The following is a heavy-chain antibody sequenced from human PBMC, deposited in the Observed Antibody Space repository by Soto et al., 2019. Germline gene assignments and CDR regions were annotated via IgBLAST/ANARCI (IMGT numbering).Heavy chain of an antibody. CDR2: IYWDDDK. V-gene: IGHV2-5*02. CDR3: AQSHFAPWYFDL. J-gene: IGHJ2*01. CDR1: GFSLSTSGVG. Sequence: QITLKESGPTLVKSTQTLTLTCTFSGFSLSTSGVGVGWIRQPPGKALEWLALIYWDDDKRYSPSLKSRLTINKDTSKRQVVRTVTTMDPVDTATYYCAQSHFAPWYFDLWGRGTLVTVSS.